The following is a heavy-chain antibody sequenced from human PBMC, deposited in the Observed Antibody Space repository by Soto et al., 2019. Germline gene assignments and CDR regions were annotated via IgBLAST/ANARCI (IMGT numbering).Heavy chain of an antibody. D-gene: IGHD5-18*01. J-gene: IGHJ4*02. CDR3: AKEPGYSYGPPDY. CDR1: GFTFSSYS. CDR2: ISSSSSTI. V-gene: IGHV3-48*02. Sequence: EVQLVESGGGLVQPGGSLRLSCAASGFTFSSYSMNWVRQAPGKGLEWVSYISSSSSTIYYADAVKGRFTISRDNAKHSLYMRMNSLRYEDTAVYYGAKEPGYSYGPPDYWGQGTLVTVSS.